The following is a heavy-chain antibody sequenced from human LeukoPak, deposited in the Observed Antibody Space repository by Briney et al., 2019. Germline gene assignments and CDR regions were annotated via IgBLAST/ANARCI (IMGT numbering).Heavy chain of an antibody. J-gene: IGHJ4*02. CDR1: GYSISSGYY. CDR2: IYHSGST. CDR3: ARQTLELRYDY. V-gene: IGHV4-38-2*01. D-gene: IGHD1-7*01. Sequence: PSETLSLTCAVSGYSISSGYYWGWIRQPPGKGLEWIGSIYHSGSTYYSPSLKSRVTISVDTSKNQFSLKLSSVTAADTAVYYCARQTLELRYDYWGQGTLVTVSS.